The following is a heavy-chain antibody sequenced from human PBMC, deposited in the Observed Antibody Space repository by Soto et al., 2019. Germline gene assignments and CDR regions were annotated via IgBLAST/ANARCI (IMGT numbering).Heavy chain of an antibody. CDR3: ARDLILWFGELLPQPPGDV. V-gene: IGHV1-18*01. D-gene: IGHD3-10*01. Sequence: GASVKVSCKASGYNFTSYGISWVRQAPGQGLEWMGWISAYNGNTNYAQKLQGRVTMTTDTSTSTAYMELRSLRSDDTAVYYCARDLILWFGELLPQPPGDVWGQGTTVTVSS. J-gene: IGHJ6*02. CDR1: GYNFTSYG. CDR2: ISAYNGNT.